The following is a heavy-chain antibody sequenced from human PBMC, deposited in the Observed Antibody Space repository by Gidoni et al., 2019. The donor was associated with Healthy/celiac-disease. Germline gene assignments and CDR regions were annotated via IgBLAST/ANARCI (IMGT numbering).Heavy chain of an antibody. Sequence: QVQLLQSGAEVKIPGSSAKASCKSSVVTFSSYAISWVRQAPGQGLEWVGGIIAIFGTANYAQRFQSRVTITADESTGTTYMEVSGLRSEDTAVYYCARDTDDSTMGYYWGQGTLVTVSS. CDR3: ARDTDDSTMGYY. J-gene: IGHJ4*02. V-gene: IGHV1-69*01. CDR2: IIAIFGTA. CDR1: VVTFSSYA. D-gene: IGHD3-22*01.